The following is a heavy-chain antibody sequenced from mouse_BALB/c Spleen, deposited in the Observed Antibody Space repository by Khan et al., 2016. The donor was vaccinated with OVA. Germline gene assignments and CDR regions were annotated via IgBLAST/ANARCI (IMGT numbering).Heavy chain of an antibody. CDR2: INPSSGYN. Sequence: QVQLKQSGAELARPGASVKMSCKASGYIFTSYMMHWVKQRPGQGLEWIGDINPSSGYNNYNQKFKDKATLTADNSSSTAYMQLSSLTSEDSAVYYCTGGCYGSFGYWGQGTLVTVSA. D-gene: IGHD1-1*01. CDR1: GYIFTSYM. J-gene: IGHJ3*01. CDR3: TGGCYGSFGY. V-gene: IGHV1-4*01.